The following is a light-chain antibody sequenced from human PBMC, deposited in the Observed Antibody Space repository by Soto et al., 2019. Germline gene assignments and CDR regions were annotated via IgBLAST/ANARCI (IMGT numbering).Light chain of an antibody. Sequence: QSVLTQPPSVSAAPGQKVTISCSGGGSNIGENSVAWFQQFPGTAPKLLIHDNDNRPSGIPDRVSGSKSGTSATLAITGLQPGDEADYYCGAWDTSMSAWLFGGGTKLTVL. J-gene: IGLJ2*01. CDR2: DND. CDR1: GSNIGENS. CDR3: GAWDTSMSAWL. V-gene: IGLV1-51*01.